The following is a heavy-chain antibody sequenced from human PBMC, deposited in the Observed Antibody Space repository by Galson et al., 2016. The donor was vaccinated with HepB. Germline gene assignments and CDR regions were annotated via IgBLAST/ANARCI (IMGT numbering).Heavy chain of an antibody. CDR2: LSHDGVTK. CDR3: AREWELGGYFDY. Sequence: SLRLSYAASEFTFNNCPLHWVRQAPGEGLEWVAVLSHDGVTKFYADSVRARFTISRDKSKTTVYLQMDGLSAEDTAVYYCAREWELGGYFDYWGQGTLVTVSS. D-gene: IGHD1-26*01. J-gene: IGHJ4*02. CDR1: EFTFNNCP. V-gene: IGHV3-30-3*01.